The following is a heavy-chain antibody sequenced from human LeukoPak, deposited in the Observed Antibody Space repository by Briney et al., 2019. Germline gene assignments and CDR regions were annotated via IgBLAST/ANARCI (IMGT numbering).Heavy chain of an antibody. CDR1: GFTFSSYA. CDR2: ISGSGGST. Sequence: AGGSLRLSCAASGFTFSSYAMSWVRQAPGKGLEWVSAISGSGGSTYYADSVKGRFTISRDNSKNTLYLQMNSLRAEDTAVYYCANQGRPVSGRLDFQHWGQGTLVTVSS. CDR3: ANQGRPVSGRLDFQH. J-gene: IGHJ1*01. D-gene: IGHD6-19*01. V-gene: IGHV3-23*01.